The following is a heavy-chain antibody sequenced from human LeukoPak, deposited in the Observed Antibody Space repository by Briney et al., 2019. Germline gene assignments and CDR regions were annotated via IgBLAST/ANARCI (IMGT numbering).Heavy chain of an antibody. CDR2: IYYSGST. D-gene: IGHD5-24*01. CDR3: ARVGSGGYSTKRTFLDY. Sequence: SQTLSLTCTVSGGSISSGDYYWSWIRQPPGKGLGWIGYIYYSGSTYYNPSLKSRVTISVDTSKNQFSLKLSSVTAADTAVYYCARVGSGGYSTKRTFLDYWGQGTLVTVSS. V-gene: IGHV4-30-4*08. J-gene: IGHJ4*02. CDR1: GGSISSGDYY.